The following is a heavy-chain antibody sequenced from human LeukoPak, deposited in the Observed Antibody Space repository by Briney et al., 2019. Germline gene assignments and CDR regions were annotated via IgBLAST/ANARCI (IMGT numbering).Heavy chain of an antibody. D-gene: IGHD4/OR15-4a*01. CDR1: GGSFSGYY. J-gene: IGHJ5*01. CDR2: INHSGST. CDR3: ARGKRGLWWQNSKLFDP. Sequence: PSETLSLTCAVYGGSFSGYYWSWIRQPPAKGLEWIGEINHSGSTNYNPALKRQVTVSVGTFKNHVSLELSPHTAADTAAYYFARGKRGLWWQNSKLFDPGGQGTLVTV. V-gene: IGHV4-34*01.